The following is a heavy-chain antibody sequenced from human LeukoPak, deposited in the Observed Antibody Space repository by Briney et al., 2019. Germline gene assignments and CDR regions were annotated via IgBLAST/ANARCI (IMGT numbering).Heavy chain of an antibody. V-gene: IGHV3-30-3*01. CDR2: ISYDGSNK. CDR3: ARADLGSCSGGSCYGHY. CDR1: GFTFSSYA. Sequence: GGSLRLSCAASGFTFSSYAMHWVRQAPGKGLEWVAVISYDGSNKYYADSVKGRFTISRDNSKNTLYLQMNSLRAEDTAVYYCARADLGSCSGGSCYGHYWGRGTLVTVSS. J-gene: IGHJ4*02. D-gene: IGHD2-15*01.